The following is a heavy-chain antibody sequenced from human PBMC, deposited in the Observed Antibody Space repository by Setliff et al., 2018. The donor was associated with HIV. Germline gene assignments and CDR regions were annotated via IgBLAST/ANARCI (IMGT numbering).Heavy chain of an antibody. V-gene: IGHV3-21*01. CDR2: ISSSSTYI. CDR3: ARDYLYYNMYNGSPVYGMDV. Sequence: GGSLRLSCAASGFTVSDHYMDWVRQAPGKGLEWVSSISSSSTYIYYAESVQGRFTVSRDNSKNSLYLQMNSLRVEDTAVYYCARDYLYYNMYNGSPVYGMDVWGQGTTVTVSS. CDR1: GFTVSDHY. D-gene: IGHD3-10*01. J-gene: IGHJ6*02.